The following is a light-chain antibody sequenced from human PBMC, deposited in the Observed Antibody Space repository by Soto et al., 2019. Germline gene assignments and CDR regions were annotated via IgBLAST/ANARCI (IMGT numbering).Light chain of an antibody. CDR1: QSISDW. Sequence: DIQLTQSPSTLSAYVGDRVNMTCRASQSISDWLAWYQQKPGKAPELLISDASSLESGVPSRFSGSGSATEFTLTISSLQPDDFATYYCQQYNSPLTFGQGTRLEIK. J-gene: IGKJ5*01. CDR3: QQYNSPLT. CDR2: DAS. V-gene: IGKV1-5*01.